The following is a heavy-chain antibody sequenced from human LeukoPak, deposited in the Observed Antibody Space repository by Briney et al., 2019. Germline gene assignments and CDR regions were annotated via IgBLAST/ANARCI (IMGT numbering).Heavy chain of an antibody. J-gene: IGHJ4*02. CDR1: GFTFSSYS. CDR3: GSGTYLYYFDY. Sequence: PGGSLRLSCAASGFTFSSYSMNWVRQAPGKGLEWVAVISYDGSDKYYADSVKGRFTISRDNSRNTLFLQMNSLGADDTAVYYCGSGTYLYYFDYWGQGALSPSPQ. D-gene: IGHD1-26*01. V-gene: IGHV3-30*03. CDR2: ISYDGSDK.